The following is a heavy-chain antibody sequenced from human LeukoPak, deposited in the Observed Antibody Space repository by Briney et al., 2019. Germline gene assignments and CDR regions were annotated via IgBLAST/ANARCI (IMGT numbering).Heavy chain of an antibody. CDR2: INPGNGDT. D-gene: IGHD5-18*01. CDR1: GYTFTGYY. CDR3: ARAVDTAMGSTWGYYYMDV. Sequence: ASVKVSCKASGYTFTGYYMHWVRQAPGQGLEWMGWINPGNGDTKYSEEFQDRVTITRDTSASTAYMELISLRSEDMAVYYCARAVDTAMGSTWGYYYMDVWGKGTTVTVSS. V-gene: IGHV1-3*03. J-gene: IGHJ6*03.